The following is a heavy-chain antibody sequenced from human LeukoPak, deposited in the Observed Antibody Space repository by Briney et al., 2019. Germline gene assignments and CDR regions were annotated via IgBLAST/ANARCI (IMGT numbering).Heavy chain of an antibody. J-gene: IGHJ4*02. CDR1: GFTFSGHG. Sequence: GGSLRLSCAASGFTFSGHGMHWVRQAPGKGLEWVAVVRYHGSDKNYADSVKGRFTVSRDNSKNTAYLQMNSLRVEDTALYYCAKDRSCTNDICHGDFDYWGQGTLVTVSS. V-gene: IGHV3-30*02. D-gene: IGHD2-8*01. CDR3: AKDRSCTNDICHGDFDY. CDR2: VRYHGSDK.